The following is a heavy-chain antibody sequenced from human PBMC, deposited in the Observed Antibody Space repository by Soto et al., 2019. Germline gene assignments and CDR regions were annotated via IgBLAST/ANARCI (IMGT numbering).Heavy chain of an antibody. D-gene: IGHD3-10*01. CDR3: AKSQHYYYGSGSRMDV. Sequence: GGSLRLSCAASGFPFSSYAMSWVRPAPGKGLEWVSAISGSGGSTYYADSVKGRFTISRDNSKNTLYLQMNSLRAEDTAVYYCAKSQHYYYGSGSRMDVWGQGTTVTVSS. J-gene: IGHJ6*02. V-gene: IGHV3-23*01. CDR1: GFPFSSYA. CDR2: ISGSGGST.